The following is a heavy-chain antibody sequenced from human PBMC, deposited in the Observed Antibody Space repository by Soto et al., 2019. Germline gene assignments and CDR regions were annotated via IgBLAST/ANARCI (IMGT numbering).Heavy chain of an antibody. J-gene: IGHJ3*02. V-gene: IGHV3-23*01. CDR1: GFTFSSYA. Sequence: HPGGSLRLSCAASGFTFSSYAMSWVRQAPGKGLEWVSAISGSGGSTYYADSVKGRFTISRDNSKNTLYLQMNSLRAEDTAVYYCAKLIRAVVITLDAFDIWGQGTMVTVSS. CDR3: AKLIRAVVITLDAFDI. D-gene: IGHD3-22*01. CDR2: ISGSGGST.